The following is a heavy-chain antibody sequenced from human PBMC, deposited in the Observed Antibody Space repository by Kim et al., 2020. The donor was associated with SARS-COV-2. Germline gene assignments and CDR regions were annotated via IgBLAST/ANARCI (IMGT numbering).Heavy chain of an antibody. CDR2: IYYSGST. V-gene: IGHV4-39*01. CDR3: ARHDYGGNVGFDY. CDR1: GGSISSSSYY. J-gene: IGHJ4*02. Sequence: SETLSLTCTVSGGSISSSSYYWGWIRQPPGKGLEWIGSIYYSGSTYYNPSLKSRVTISVDTSKNQFSLKLSTVTAADTAVYYCARHDYGGNVGFDYWGQGTLGTVSS. D-gene: IGHD4-17*01.